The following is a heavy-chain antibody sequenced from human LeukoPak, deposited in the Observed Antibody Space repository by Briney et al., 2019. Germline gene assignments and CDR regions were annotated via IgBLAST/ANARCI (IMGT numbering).Heavy chain of an antibody. Sequence: PGGSLRLSCAASGFTFSNAWMHWVRQAPGKGLVWVSRINSDGSSTSYADSVKGRFTISRDNAKNTLYLQMNSLRAEDTAVYYCARSEGYCSGGSCYSDAFDIWGQGTMVTVSS. CDR1: GFTFSNAW. V-gene: IGHV3-74*01. J-gene: IGHJ3*02. D-gene: IGHD2-15*01. CDR3: ARSEGYCSGGSCYSDAFDI. CDR2: INSDGSST.